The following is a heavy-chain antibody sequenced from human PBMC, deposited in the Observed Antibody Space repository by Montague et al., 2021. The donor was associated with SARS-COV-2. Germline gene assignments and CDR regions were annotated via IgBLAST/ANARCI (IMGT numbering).Heavy chain of an antibody. CDR3: ARGRRPVVVPCAGPAGRGFDI. CDR2: VNQGGTT. D-gene: IGHD2-15*01. V-gene: IGHV4-34*01. J-gene: IGHJ3*02. Sequence: SETLSLTCAISGGSFSNYYWSWIRQPPGKGLEWIGEVNQGGTTIYNPSVKSGVTTSEDTSKNQFYLRLNSVTAADTAVYYCARGRRPVVVPCAGPAGRGFDIWGQGTMVTVSS. CDR1: GGSFSNYY.